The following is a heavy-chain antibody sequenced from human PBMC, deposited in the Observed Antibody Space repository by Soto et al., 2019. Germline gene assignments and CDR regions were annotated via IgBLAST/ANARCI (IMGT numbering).Heavy chain of an antibody. CDR1: AFSFSTYW. J-gene: IGHJ4*02. Sequence: EVQLVESGGTLVQPGGSLRLSCAASAFSFSTYWMHWVRQAPGKGLVWVSRINPDGRNINYADSVKGRFTISRDNAKNTLYLQMNILSDEETAVYFCAAAGNDRFDNWGLGTLVTVSS. CDR3: AAAGNDRFDN. D-gene: IGHD6-13*01. CDR2: INPDGRNI. V-gene: IGHV3-74*01.